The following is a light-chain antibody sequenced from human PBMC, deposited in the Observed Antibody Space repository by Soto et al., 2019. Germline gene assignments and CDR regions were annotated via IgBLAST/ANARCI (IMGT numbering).Light chain of an antibody. Sequence: QSALTQPRSVSGSPGQSVTISCTGTSSDVGGYNHVSWYQQHPGKAPKLMIYDVSKRPSGVPDRFSGSKSGNTASLTISGLQAEDEADYYCCSYAGSSFWVFGGGTKLTVL. CDR1: SSDVGGYNH. CDR2: DVS. V-gene: IGLV2-11*01. J-gene: IGLJ3*02. CDR3: CSYAGSSFWV.